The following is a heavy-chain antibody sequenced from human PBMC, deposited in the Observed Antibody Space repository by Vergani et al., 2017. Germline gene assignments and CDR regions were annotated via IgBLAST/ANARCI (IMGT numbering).Heavy chain of an antibody. J-gene: IGHJ4*02. CDR3: ARAYYGSGSYSY. CDR2: INHSGST. Sequence: QVQLQQWGAGLLKPSETLSLTCAVYGGSFSGYYWSWIRQPPGKGLEWIGEINHSGSTNYNPSLKSRVTISVDTSKNQFSLKLSSVTAADTAVYYCARAYYGSGSYSYWGKGTLVTVSS. V-gene: IGHV4-34*01. D-gene: IGHD3-10*01. CDR1: GGSFSGYY.